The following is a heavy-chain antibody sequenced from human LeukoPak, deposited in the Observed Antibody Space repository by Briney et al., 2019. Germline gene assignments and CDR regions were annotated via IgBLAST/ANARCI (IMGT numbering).Heavy chain of an antibody. CDR1: GFTFDDYA. Sequence: GGSLRLSCVASGFTFDDYAMHWVRQAPGKGLEWVSAMSWNGDNIAYADSVKGRFTISRDNSKNTLYLQMSSLRAEDTAIYYCAKAPYGSGSFYVNFWGQGTLVTVSS. CDR3: AKAPYGSGSFYVNF. V-gene: IGHV3-9*01. J-gene: IGHJ4*02. D-gene: IGHD3-10*01. CDR2: MSWNGDNI.